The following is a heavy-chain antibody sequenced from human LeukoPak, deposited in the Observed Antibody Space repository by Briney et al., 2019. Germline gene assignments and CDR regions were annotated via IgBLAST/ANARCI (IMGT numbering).Heavy chain of an antibody. CDR1: GFTFSTYG. Sequence: GGSLRLSCAASGFTFSTYGMHWVRQAPGKGLELVAFIRYDGSKEYYADSMKGRFTISRDNSKNTLYLQMNSLRAEDTAVYYCARDPTIRGIIIGDGYDIWGQGTMVTVSS. CDR2: IRYDGSKE. CDR3: ARDPTIRGIIIGDGYDI. V-gene: IGHV3-30*02. D-gene: IGHD3-10*01. J-gene: IGHJ3*02.